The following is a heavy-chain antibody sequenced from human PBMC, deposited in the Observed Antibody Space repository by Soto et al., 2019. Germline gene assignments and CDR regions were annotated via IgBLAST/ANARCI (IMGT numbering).Heavy chain of an antibody. CDR3: AKLMITFGGVIPAPDV. V-gene: IGHV3-23*01. CDR1: GFTFSSYA. CDR2: ISGSGGST. D-gene: IGHD3-16*02. Sequence: PGGSLRLSCAASGFTFSSYAMSWVRQAPGKGLEWVSAISGSGGSTYYADSVKGRFTISRDNSKNTLYLQMNSLRAEDTAVYYCAKLMITFGGVIPAPDVWGQGTTVTVSS. J-gene: IGHJ6*02.